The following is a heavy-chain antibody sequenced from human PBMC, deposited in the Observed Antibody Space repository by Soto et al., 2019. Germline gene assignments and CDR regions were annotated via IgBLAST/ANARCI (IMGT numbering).Heavy chain of an antibody. CDR1: GFTFSSYA. J-gene: IGHJ4*02. CDR3: AKFITIFGVVTKGFDY. Sequence: GGSLRLCCAASGFTFSSYAMGWVRQAPGKGLEWVSAISGSGGSTYYADSVKGRFTISRDNSKNTLYLQMNSLRAEDTAVYYCAKFITIFGVVTKGFDYWGQGTLVTGSS. D-gene: IGHD3-3*01. CDR2: ISGSGGST. V-gene: IGHV3-23*01.